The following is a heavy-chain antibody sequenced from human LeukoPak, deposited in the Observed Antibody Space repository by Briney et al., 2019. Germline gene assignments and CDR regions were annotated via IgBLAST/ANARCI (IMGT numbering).Heavy chain of an antibody. CDR1: GFTFNGFW. Sequence: GGSLRLSCAASGFTFNGFWMNWVRQAPGKGLEWVANIKNNGGEVFYVDSLKGRFTISRDNAANSLYLQMNSLRVDDTAVYYCVRDSNDADHPDWGQGTVVTVFS. J-gene: IGHJ4*02. CDR2: IKNNGGEV. D-gene: IGHD1-14*01. V-gene: IGHV3-7*04. CDR3: VRDSNDADHPD.